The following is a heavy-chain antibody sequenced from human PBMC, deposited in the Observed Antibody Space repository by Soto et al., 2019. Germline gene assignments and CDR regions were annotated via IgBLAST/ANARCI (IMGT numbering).Heavy chain of an antibody. V-gene: IGHV4-30-4*01. CDR3: ARDSRTPSGGMDV. CDR2: IYYSAST. J-gene: IGHJ6*02. CDR1: GGFIHSGDYH. Sequence: PSETLSLTCTVSGGFIHSGDYHWTWIRQFPGKGLEWIGGIYYSASTYYNPALVSRITISLDTSKNQFPLKLTSVTAADTAVYYCARDSRTPSGGMDVWGQGTTVTASS.